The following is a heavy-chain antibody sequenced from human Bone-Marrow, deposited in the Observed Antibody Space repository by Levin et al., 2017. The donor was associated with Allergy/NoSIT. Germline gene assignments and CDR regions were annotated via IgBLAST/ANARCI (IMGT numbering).Heavy chain of an antibody. CDR1: GFTFSSYW. CDR3: ARALIVGATSGGDY. D-gene: IGHD1-26*01. Sequence: GESLKISCAASGFTFSSYWMHWVPPPPGQGLVWVSRINGDGSSTNYADSVKGRFTISRDNAKNTLYLQMNSLRSDDTALYYCARALIVGATSGGDYWGQGTLVTVSS. J-gene: IGHJ4*02. CDR2: INGDGSST. V-gene: IGHV3-74*01.